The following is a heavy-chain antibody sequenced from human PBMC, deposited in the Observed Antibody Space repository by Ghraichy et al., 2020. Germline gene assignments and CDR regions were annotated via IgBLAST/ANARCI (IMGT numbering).Heavy chain of an antibody. CDR3: ARAPTYYYDSSGYYYFDY. Sequence: SETLSLTCTVSGGSISSYYWSWIRQPPGKGLEWIGYIYYSGSTNYNPSLKSRVTISVDTSKNQFSLKLSSVTAADTAVYYCARAPTYYYDSSGYYYFDYWGQGTLVTVSS. D-gene: IGHD3-22*01. CDR2: IYYSGST. V-gene: IGHV4-59*01. CDR1: GGSISSYY. J-gene: IGHJ4*02.